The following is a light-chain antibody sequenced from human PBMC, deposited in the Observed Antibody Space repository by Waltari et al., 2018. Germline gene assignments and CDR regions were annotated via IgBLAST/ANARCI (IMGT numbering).Light chain of an antibody. CDR1: KLGDKY. V-gene: IGLV3-1*01. J-gene: IGLJ2*01. Sequence: YELTQPPSVSVSPGQTASITCSGDKLGDKYGCWYQQKPGQSPVLVIYQASKRPSGIPERFSGSNSGNTATLTISGTQAMDEADYYCQAWDSSNVVFGGGTKLTVL. CDR2: QAS. CDR3: QAWDSSNVV.